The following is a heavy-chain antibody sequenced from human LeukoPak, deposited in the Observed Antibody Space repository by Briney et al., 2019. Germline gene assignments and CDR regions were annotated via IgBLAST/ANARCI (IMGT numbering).Heavy chain of an antibody. Sequence: GGSLRLSCAASGFTFSDYYMSWVRQAPGKGLEWVGRTRNKANSYTTEYAASVKGRFTISRDDSKNSLYLQMNSLKTEDTAVYYCARFYWAFDYWGQGTLVTVSS. V-gene: IGHV3-72*01. CDR1: GFTFSDYY. CDR2: TRNKANSYTT. CDR3: ARFYWAFDY. J-gene: IGHJ4*02. D-gene: IGHD2-8*02.